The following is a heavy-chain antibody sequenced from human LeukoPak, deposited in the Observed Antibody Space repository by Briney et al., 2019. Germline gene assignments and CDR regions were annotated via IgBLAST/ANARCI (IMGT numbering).Heavy chain of an antibody. CDR1: GFTFSGHN. CDR2: VSISSGTI. J-gene: IGHJ3*02. D-gene: IGHD3-3*01. Sequence: GGSLRLSCAASGFTFSGHNMNWVRQAPGKGLEWISFVSISSGTIYYADSVNGRFTISRDNSKNTLYLQMNSLRAEDTAVYYCANHDSGFWSGYRVEAFDIWGQGTMVTVSS. V-gene: IGHV3-48*01. CDR3: ANHDSGFWSGYRVEAFDI.